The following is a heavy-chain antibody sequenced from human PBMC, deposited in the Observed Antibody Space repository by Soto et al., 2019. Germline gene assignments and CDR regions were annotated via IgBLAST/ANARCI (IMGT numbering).Heavy chain of an antibody. D-gene: IGHD1-1*01. CDR2: IHPSGST. CDR1: GGSLSDYY. J-gene: IGHJ6*02. CDR3: ARGRDEYKLGNV. V-gene: IGHV4-34*01. Sequence: LSLTCAVSGGSLSDYYWPWIRQSPGKGLEWIGEIHPSGSTYYNPSLRSRVTISVDTSKNQFSLKLTSLTAADTAIYYCARGRDEYKLGNVWGHGTTVTVSS.